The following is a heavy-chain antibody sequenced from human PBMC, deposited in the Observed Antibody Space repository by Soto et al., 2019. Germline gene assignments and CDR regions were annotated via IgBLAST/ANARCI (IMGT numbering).Heavy chain of an antibody. Sequence: SETLSLTCTVSGGSISSSIYYWGWIRQPPGKGLEWIGSIYYSGSTYYNPSLKSRVTISVDTSKNQFSLKLSSVTAADTAVYYCARGGGGYCSSTSCYRMDAFDIWGQGTMVTVSS. CDR2: IYYSGST. D-gene: IGHD2-2*01. J-gene: IGHJ3*02. CDR3: ARGGGGYCSSTSCYRMDAFDI. CDR1: GGSISSSIYY. V-gene: IGHV4-39*01.